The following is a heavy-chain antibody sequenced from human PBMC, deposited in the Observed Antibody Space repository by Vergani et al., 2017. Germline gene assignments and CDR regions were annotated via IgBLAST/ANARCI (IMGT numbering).Heavy chain of an antibody. J-gene: IGHJ6*02. Sequence: QVQLVQSGAEVKKPGASVKVSCKASGYTFTGYYMHWVRQAPGQGLEWMGWIHPNSGGTNYAQKFQGRVTMTRDTSISTAYMELSRLRSDDTAVYYCARDLGDILTGPNYYYYGMDVWGQGTTVTVSS. V-gene: IGHV1-2*02. CDR2: IHPNSGGT. D-gene: IGHD3-9*01. CDR1: GYTFTGYY. CDR3: ARDLGDILTGPNYYYYGMDV.